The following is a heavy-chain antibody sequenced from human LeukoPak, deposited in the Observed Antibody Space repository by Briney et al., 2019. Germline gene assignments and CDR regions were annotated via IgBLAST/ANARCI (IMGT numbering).Heavy chain of an antibody. CDR2: INDSGST. J-gene: IGHJ3*02. V-gene: IGHV4-34*01. Sequence: SETLPLTCAVYGGSFSGYYWCWIRQPPRKGLEWIGEINDSGSTNYNPSLKSRVTISVDTTKNQFSLKLSSVTAADTAVYYCARGRFRSHIVVVTAIPGAFDIWGQGRMVTVSS. CDR3: ARGRFRSHIVVVTAIPGAFDI. D-gene: IGHD2-21*02. CDR1: GGSFSGYY.